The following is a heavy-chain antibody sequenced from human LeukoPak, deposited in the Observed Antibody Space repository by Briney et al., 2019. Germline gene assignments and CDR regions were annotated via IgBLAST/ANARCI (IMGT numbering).Heavy chain of an antibody. CDR1: GFTFTFYW. CDR2: IKQDGSDK. D-gene: IGHD3-22*01. J-gene: IGHJ4*02. CDR3: ARHSNKYDYDSSGHYRSFDY. V-gene: IGHV3-7*01. Sequence: PGGSVRLSCAASGFTFTFYWMSWVRQAPGKGPEWVANIKQDGSDKYYVDSVKGRFTISRDNPKNSLYLQMNSLRAEDTAFYFCARHSNKYDYDSSGHYRSFDYWGQGTLVSVSS.